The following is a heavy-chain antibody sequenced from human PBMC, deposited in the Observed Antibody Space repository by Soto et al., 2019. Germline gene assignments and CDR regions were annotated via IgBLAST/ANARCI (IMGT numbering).Heavy chain of an antibody. V-gene: IGHV1-69*02. CDR1: GGTFSSYT. Sequence: QVQLVQSGAEVKKPGSSVKVSCKASGGTFSSYTISWVRQAPGQGLEWMGRIIPIRGIANYSQKFQGRVTITADKSTSTAYMELSSLRSEDTAVYYCARGSGYDYPLPFDYWGQGTLVTVSS. J-gene: IGHJ4*02. CDR3: ARGSGYDYPLPFDY. D-gene: IGHD5-12*01. CDR2: IIPIRGIA.